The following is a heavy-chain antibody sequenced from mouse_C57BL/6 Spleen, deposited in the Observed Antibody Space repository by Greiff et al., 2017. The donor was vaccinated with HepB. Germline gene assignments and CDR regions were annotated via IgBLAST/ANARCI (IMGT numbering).Heavy chain of an antibody. CDR2: INPNNGGT. D-gene: IGHD1-1*01. CDR1: GYTFTDYN. J-gene: IGHJ1*03. Sequence: VQLQQSGPELVKPGASVKIPCKASGYTFTDYNMDWVKQSHGKSLEWIGDINPNNGGTIYNQKFKGKATLTVDKSSSTAYMELRSLTSEDTAVYYCARRRDYYGSSWYFDVWGTGTTVTVSS. V-gene: IGHV1-18*01. CDR3: ARRRDYYGSSWYFDV.